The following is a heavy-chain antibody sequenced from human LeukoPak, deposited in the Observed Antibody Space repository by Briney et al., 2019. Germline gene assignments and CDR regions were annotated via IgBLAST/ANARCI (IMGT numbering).Heavy chain of an antibody. D-gene: IGHD6-13*01. CDR3: ARGHSSSWYEAFDI. J-gene: IGHJ3*02. V-gene: IGHV1-18*01. CDR1: GYTFTSYG. Sequence: ASVNVSCKASGYTFTSYGISWVRQAPGQGLEWMGWISAYNGNTNYAQKLQGRVTMTTDTSTSTAYMELRSLRSDDTAVYYCARGHSSSWYEAFDIWGQGTMVTVSS. CDR2: ISAYNGNT.